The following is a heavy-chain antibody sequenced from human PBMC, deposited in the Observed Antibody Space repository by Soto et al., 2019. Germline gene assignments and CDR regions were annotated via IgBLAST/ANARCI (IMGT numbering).Heavy chain of an antibody. V-gene: IGHV3-13*01. Sequence: EVQLVVSGGDLVQPGGSLRLSCAASGFTFSSYDMQWVRQVTGKGLEWVSSIGRGGDTYYADSVKGRFTISRENAKNSLYLQMSSLRAGDTAVYYCVRDPAGHGMDVWGQGTTVTVSS. D-gene: IGHD3-10*01. CDR3: VRDPAGHGMDV. J-gene: IGHJ6*02. CDR2: IGRGGDT. CDR1: GFTFSSYD.